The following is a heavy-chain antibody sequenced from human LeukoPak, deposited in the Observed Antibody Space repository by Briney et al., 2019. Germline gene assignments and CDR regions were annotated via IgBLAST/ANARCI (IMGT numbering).Heavy chain of an antibody. CDR2: IYYSGST. CDR3: ARVSVESDIDY. J-gene: IGHJ4*02. Sequence: SETLSLTCTVSGGSISSYYWSWIRQPPGKGLEWIGYIYYSGSTNYNPSLKSRVTISVDTSKNQFSLKLSSVTAADTAVYYCARVSVESDIDYWGQGILVTVSS. CDR1: GGSISSYY. V-gene: IGHV4-59*01.